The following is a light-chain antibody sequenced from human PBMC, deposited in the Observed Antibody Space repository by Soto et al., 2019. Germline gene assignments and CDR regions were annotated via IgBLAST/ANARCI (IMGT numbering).Light chain of an antibody. V-gene: IGKV3-20*01. CDR2: ATS. Sequence: EIVLTQSPGTLSLSPGERATLSCRASESAYSTHLGWYQQKRGQAPRLLIHATSTRATGIPDRLSGSGSGTDFTLTISRLEPEDFAVDDCQQYGSSPQTFGQGTKVDIK. CDR3: QQYGSSPQT. J-gene: IGKJ1*01. CDR1: ESAYSTH.